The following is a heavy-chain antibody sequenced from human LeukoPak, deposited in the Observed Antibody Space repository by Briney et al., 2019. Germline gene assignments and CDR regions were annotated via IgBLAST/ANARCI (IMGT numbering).Heavy chain of an antibody. D-gene: IGHD2-15*01. CDR1: GFTFSSYW. CDR3: ARESYCSGGSCYSGRAFDI. V-gene: IGHV3-74*01. Sequence: GGSLRLSCAASGFTFSSYWMHWVRQAPGKGLVWVSRLNTDGSRTSYADSVKGRFTIYRDNAKNMLYLQMNSLRAEDTAVYYCARESYCSGGSCYSGRAFDIWGQGTMVTVSS. J-gene: IGHJ3*02. CDR2: LNTDGSRT.